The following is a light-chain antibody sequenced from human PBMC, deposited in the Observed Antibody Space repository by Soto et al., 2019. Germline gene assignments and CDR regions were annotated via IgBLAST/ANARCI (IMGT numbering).Light chain of an antibody. V-gene: IGKV1-5*01. J-gene: IGKJ5*01. CDR1: QSISRW. Sequence: DIPITQSPSTLPASVGDRVTITCRASQSISRWLAWYQQKPGRAPKLLIYDASTLESGVPSRFSGSGSETEFTLTISRLQPDDFATYFCHSRAFGQGTRLEIK. CDR2: DAS. CDR3: HSRA.